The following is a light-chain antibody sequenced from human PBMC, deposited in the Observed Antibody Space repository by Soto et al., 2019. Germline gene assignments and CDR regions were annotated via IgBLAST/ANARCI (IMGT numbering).Light chain of an antibody. CDR2: KAT. V-gene: IGKV1-5*03. Sequence: DIQMTQSPSTLSASLGDRVTITCRASQSIDNWVAWYQQKPGTAPKLLVYKATILQSGVPSRFSGSGSGTAFTPDTSNLQPDDFAAYYCYQYETCYPWTFGQGTKVELK. J-gene: IGKJ1*01. CDR3: YQYETCYPWT. CDR1: QSIDNW.